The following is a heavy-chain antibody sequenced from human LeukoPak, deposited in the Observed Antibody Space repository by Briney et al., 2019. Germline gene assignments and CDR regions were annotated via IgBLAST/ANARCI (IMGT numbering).Heavy chain of an antibody. J-gene: IGHJ5*02. CDR3: ARIGYYDSSGYYSQGLDP. Sequence: SVKVSCKASGGTFISYAISWVRQAPGQGREGMGGIIPIFGTANYAQKFQGRVTITTDESTSTAYMELSSLRSEDTAVYYCARIGYYDSSGYYSQGLDPWGQGTLVTVSS. CDR1: GGTFISYA. D-gene: IGHD3-22*01. CDR2: IIPIFGTA. V-gene: IGHV1-69*05.